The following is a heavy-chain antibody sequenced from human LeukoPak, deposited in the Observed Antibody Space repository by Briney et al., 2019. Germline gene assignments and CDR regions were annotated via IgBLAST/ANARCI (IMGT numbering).Heavy chain of an antibody. D-gene: IGHD6-6*01. CDR1: GFTFSSYG. V-gene: IGHV3-30*02. CDR3: AKDPPRTPHSSSSEDVDY. J-gene: IGHJ4*02. Sequence: GGSLRLSCAASGFTFSSYGMHWVRQAPGKGLEWVAFIRYDGSNKYYADSVKGRFTISRDNSKNTLYLQMNSLRAEDTAVYYCAKDPPRTPHSSSSEDVDYWGQGTLVTVSS. CDR2: IRYDGSNK.